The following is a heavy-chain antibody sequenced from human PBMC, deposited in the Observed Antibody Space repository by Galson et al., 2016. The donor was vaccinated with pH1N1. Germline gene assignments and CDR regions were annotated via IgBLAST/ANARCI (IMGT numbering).Heavy chain of an antibody. CDR3: AHSLYGDYVGWFDP. CDR2: IYWNDDK. Sequence: PALVKPTQTLTLTCTFSGFSLSTSGVGVGWIRQPPGKALEWPALIYWNDDKRYSPSLKSRLTITKDTFKNQVVLTMTNLDPVDTATYYCAHSLYGDYVGWFDPWGQGTLVTVSS. D-gene: IGHD4-17*01. CDR1: GFSLSTSGVG. V-gene: IGHV2-5*01. J-gene: IGHJ5*02.